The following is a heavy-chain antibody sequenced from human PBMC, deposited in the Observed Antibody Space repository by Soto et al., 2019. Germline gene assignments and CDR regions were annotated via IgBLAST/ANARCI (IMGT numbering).Heavy chain of an antibody. CDR1: GGSISNQY. D-gene: IGHD7-27*01. V-gene: IGHV4-59*11. CDR2: IYYNWNT. Sequence: QVQLQESGPGLVEPSEALSLTCRVSGGSISNQYGSWIRHPPGKGLEWIGYIYYNWNTNYNPSLKSRVTMSVDTSRNQISLKLTTVTAADTAVYYCTRANWYSEYWGQGTLVTVSS. J-gene: IGHJ4*02. CDR3: TRANWYSEY.